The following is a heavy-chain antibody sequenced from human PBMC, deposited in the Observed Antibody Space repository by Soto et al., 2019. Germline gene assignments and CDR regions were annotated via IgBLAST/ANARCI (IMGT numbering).Heavy chain of an antibody. D-gene: IGHD3-22*01. J-gene: IGHJ4*02. Sequence: PSETLSLTCTVSGGSISSGGYYWSWIRQHPGKGLEWIGYIYYSGSTYYNPSLKSRVTISVDTSKNQFSLKLSSVTAADTAVYYCARALTYYYDSSGYYYYLDYWGQGTLVTAPQ. CDR1: GGSISSGGYY. CDR2: IYYSGST. V-gene: IGHV4-31*03. CDR3: ARALTYYYDSSGYYYYLDY.